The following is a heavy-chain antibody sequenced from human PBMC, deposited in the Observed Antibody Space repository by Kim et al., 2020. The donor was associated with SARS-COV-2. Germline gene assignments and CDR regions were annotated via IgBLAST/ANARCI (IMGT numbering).Heavy chain of an antibody. V-gene: IGHV4-59*09. CDR3: ARGMSCSGTSCYTVTGTPPYDY. Sequence: GYIYHTGSTNYNPSLKSRVTISLDTSKSQFSLKLNSVTSDDTAVYFCARGMSCSGTSCYTVTGTPPYDYWDQGTLVTVSS. D-gene: IGHD2-2*02. J-gene: IGHJ4*02. CDR2: IYHTGST.